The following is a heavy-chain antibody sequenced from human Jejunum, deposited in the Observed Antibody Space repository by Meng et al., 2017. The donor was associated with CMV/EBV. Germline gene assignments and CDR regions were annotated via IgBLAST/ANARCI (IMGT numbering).Heavy chain of an antibody. V-gene: IGHV3-74*02. CDR1: GFTFSNHL. Sequence: EVRLGESGGCLVERGGFLSPSWSGAGFTFSNHLLHWVRQVPGRGPVWVSRIDRDGNNIEYADSVKGRFTISRDNSKNTMYLQMNSLRADDSAVYYCARGLAESLGWEMGYWGQGTLVTVSS. CDR2: IDRDGNNI. J-gene: IGHJ4*02. CDR3: ARGLAESLGWEMGY. D-gene: IGHD1-14*01.